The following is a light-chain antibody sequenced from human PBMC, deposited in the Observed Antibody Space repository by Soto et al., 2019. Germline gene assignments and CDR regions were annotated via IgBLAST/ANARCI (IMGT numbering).Light chain of an antibody. V-gene: IGKV1-5*01. J-gene: IGKJ2*01. Sequence: DIQMTQSPSTLSASVGDRVTITCRASQTVTNWLAWHQQKPGKAPKLLIYDASSLQSGVPSRFSGRGSGTEFTLTVSSLQPDDFATYYCQQYDGYPYTFGQGTKLEIK. CDR2: DAS. CDR1: QTVTNW. CDR3: QQYDGYPYT.